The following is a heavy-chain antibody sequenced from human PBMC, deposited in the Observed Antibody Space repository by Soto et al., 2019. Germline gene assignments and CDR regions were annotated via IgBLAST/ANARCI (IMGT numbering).Heavy chain of an antibody. CDR3: ARDRGPSSGYYPYWFDP. CDR2: IIPIFGTA. V-gene: IGHV1-69*12. J-gene: IGHJ5*02. D-gene: IGHD3-22*01. Sequence: QVQLVQSGAEVKKPGSSVKVSCKASGGTFSSYASNWVRQAPGQGLEWMGGIIPIFGTANHAQRIQGRVTIAADEPTSTAYMELSSLGSEDTAVYYCARDRGPSSGYYPYWFDPWGQGTLVTVSS. CDR1: GGTFSSYA.